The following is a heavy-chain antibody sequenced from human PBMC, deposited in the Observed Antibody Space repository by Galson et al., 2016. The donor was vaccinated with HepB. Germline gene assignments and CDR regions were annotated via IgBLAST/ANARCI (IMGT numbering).Heavy chain of an antibody. CDR1: GFTFSTYS. Sequence: SLRLSCAASGFTFSTYSMNWVRQAPGKGLEWISDISSSSTTIFQADSLKGRFTISRDNSRNTLELQMNSLRVDDTAVYYCAKDVDSYQIAAGGASCDLWGQGTLVTVSS. V-gene: IGHV3-48*01. J-gene: IGHJ4*02. CDR3: AKDVDSYQIAAGGASCDL. D-gene: IGHD6-13*01. CDR2: ISSSSTTI.